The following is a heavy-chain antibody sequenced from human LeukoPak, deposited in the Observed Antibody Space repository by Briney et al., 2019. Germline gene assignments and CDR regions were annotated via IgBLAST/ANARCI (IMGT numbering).Heavy chain of an antibody. D-gene: IGHD5-18*01. V-gene: IGHV3-7*01. CDR2: IKQDGSEK. CDR1: GFTFSSYW. Sequence: GGSLRLPCAASGFTFSSYWMSWVRQAPGKGLEWVANIKQDGSEKYYVDSVKGRFTISRDNAKNSLYLQMNSLRAEDTAVYYCARDWGVGSGYSYGQGTFDYWGQGTLVTVSS. J-gene: IGHJ4*02. CDR3: ARDWGVGSGYSYGQGTFDY.